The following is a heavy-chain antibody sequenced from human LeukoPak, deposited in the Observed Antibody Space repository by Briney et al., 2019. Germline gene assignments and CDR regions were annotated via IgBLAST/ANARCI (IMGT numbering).Heavy chain of an antibody. Sequence: GESPKTPSRGSGYLFTSYWIFWVRPIPGKGLEWMEKIDRSDSYINYSPSFQGHVTISADKSIYTADLQWSSLKASDTAICYGAKQDNTHNGMDVWGEGTTVTVS. CDR3: AKQDNTHNGMDV. CDR1: GYLFTSYW. CDR2: IDRSDSYI. D-gene: IGHD1/OR15-1a*01. J-gene: IGHJ6*01. V-gene: IGHV5-10-1*01.